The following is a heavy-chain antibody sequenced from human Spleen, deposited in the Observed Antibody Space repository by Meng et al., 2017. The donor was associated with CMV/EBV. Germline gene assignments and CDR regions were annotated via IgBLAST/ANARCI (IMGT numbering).Heavy chain of an antibody. CDR3: ARGELLAY. CDR1: GGSFSGYY. D-gene: IGHD1-26*01. V-gene: IGHV4-34*01. Sequence: SETLSLTCSISGGSFSGYYWSWIRHPPGKGLEWVGEINHSGSTKYNPSLRGRGTISLDTSKNHFSLKLSSVTAADTAVYYCARGELLAYWSQGTLVTVSS. CDR2: INHSGST. J-gene: IGHJ4*02.